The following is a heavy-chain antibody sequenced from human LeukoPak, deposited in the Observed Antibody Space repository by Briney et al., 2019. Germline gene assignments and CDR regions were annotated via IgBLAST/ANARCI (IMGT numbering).Heavy chain of an antibody. Sequence: GGSLRLSCAASGFTFSSYWMNWARQAPGKGLEWVASINHNGNVNYYVDSVKGRFTISRDNAKNSLYLQMSNLRAEDTAVYFCARDLGYCTNGVCHTRFDYWGQGALVTVSS. J-gene: IGHJ4*02. V-gene: IGHV3-7*03. D-gene: IGHD2-8*01. CDR1: GFTFSSYW. CDR2: INHNGNVN. CDR3: ARDLGYCTNGVCHTRFDY.